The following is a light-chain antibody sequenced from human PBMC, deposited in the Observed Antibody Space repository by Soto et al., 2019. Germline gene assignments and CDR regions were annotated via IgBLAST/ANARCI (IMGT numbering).Light chain of an antibody. J-gene: IGKJ2*01. CDR2: AAS. CDR3: QQLNSYPRP. Sequence: DIQLTQSPSFLSASVGDRVTITCRASQGISSYLAWYQQKPGKAPKLLIYAASTWQSGVPSRFSGSGSGTEFTLTVSSLQAEDFATCYCQQLNSYPRPFGQGTKLEIK. V-gene: IGKV1-9*01. CDR1: QGISSY.